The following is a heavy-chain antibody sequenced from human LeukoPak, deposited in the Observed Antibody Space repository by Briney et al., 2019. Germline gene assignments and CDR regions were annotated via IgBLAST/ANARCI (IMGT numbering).Heavy chain of an antibody. CDR2: IWYDGSNK. D-gene: IGHD1-26*01. J-gene: IGHJ4*02. V-gene: IGHV3-33*08. Sequence: GGSLRLSCAASGFTFSSYSMNRVRQAPGKGLEWVAVIWYDGSNKYYADSVKGRFTISRDNSKNTLYLQMNSLRAEDTAVYYCARDGWELPEYYFDYWGQGTLVTVSS. CDR3: ARDGWELPEYYFDY. CDR1: GFTFSSYS.